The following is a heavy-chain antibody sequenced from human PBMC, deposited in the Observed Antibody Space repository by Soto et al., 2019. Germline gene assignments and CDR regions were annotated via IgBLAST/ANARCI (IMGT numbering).Heavy chain of an antibody. V-gene: IGHV1-18*04. CDR1: GYTYTSYG. J-gene: IGHJ6*02. Sequence: ASVKVSCKASGYTYTSYGISWVRQAPGQGLEWMGWISAYNGNTNYAQKLQGRVTMTTDTSTSTAYMELRSLRSDDTAVYYCAREKAYCSGGSCATAYYYYGMDVWG. D-gene: IGHD2-15*01. CDR3: AREKAYCSGGSCATAYYYYGMDV. CDR2: ISAYNGNT.